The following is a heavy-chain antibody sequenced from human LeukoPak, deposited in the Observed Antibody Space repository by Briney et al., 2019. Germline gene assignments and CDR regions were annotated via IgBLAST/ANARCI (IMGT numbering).Heavy chain of an antibody. Sequence: PGRSLRLSCAASGFTFSSYAMHWVRQAPGKGLEWVAVISYDGSNKYYADSVKGRFTISRDNSKNTLYLQMNSLRAEDTAVYYCARDGTVVVPAAVNWFDPWGQGTLVTVSS. CDR3: ARDGTVVVPAAVNWFDP. D-gene: IGHD2-2*01. V-gene: IGHV3-30-3*01. J-gene: IGHJ5*02. CDR1: GFTFSSYA. CDR2: ISYDGSNK.